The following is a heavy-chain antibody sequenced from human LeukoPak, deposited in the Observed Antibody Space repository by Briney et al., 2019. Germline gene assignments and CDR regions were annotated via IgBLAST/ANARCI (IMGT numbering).Heavy chain of an antibody. CDR1: GGSISSSSYY. CDR3: ATPGDYDGVDAFDI. J-gene: IGHJ3*02. V-gene: IGHV4-39*01. CDR2: IYYSGST. Sequence: PSETLSLTCTVSGGSISSSSYYWGWIRQPPGKGLEWIGSIYYSGSTYYNPSLKSRVTISVDTSKNQFSLKLSSVTAADTAVYYCATPGDYDGVDAFDIWGQGTMVTVSS. D-gene: IGHD4-17*01.